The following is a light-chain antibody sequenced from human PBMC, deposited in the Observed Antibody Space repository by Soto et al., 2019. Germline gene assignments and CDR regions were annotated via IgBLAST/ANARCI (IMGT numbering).Light chain of an antibody. V-gene: IGKV3-20*01. CDR3: QQYGTSPYT. CDR1: QSVSSNY. J-gene: IGKJ2*01. Sequence: LQPCALPLSFPPGARATLSCRASQSVSSNYLAWYQQKPGQAPRLLIYGASSRATGIPDRFSGSGSGTDFTLTISRLEPGDFAVYYCQQYGTSPYTFGQGTKVDIK. CDR2: GAS.